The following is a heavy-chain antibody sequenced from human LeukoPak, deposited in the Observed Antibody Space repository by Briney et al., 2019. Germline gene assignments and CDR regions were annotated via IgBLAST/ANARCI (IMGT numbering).Heavy chain of an antibody. D-gene: IGHD4-17*01. CDR3: SRRGGINYGDYLLYYYYLDV. CDR2: ISTYNGDT. J-gene: IGHJ6*03. CDR1: GYSFSSYG. Sequence: ASVTVSRKASGYSFSSYGISWVRQAPGQGLEWMGWISTYNGDTHYAQKFQGRVPMTTDTATSTAYMDLRILSCHDAAMDFYSRRGGINYGDYLLYYYYLDVWGKGTTVTVSS. V-gene: IGHV1-18*01.